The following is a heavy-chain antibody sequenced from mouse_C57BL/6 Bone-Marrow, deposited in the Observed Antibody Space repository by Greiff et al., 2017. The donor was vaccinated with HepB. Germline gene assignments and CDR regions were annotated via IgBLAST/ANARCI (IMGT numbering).Heavy chain of an antibody. CDR2: ISSASSTI. Sequence: EVQLVESGGGLVKPGGSLKLSCAASGFTFSDYGMHWVRQAPEKGLEWVAYISSASSTIYYADTVKGRFTISRDTAKNTLFLQLTSLRSEDTAMYYCARTGGFDYWGQGTTLTVSS. V-gene: IGHV5-17*01. J-gene: IGHJ2*01. CDR3: ARTGGFDY. CDR1: GFTFSDYG.